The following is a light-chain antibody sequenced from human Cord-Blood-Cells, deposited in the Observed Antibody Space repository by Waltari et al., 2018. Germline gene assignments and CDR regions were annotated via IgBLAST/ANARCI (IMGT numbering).Light chain of an antibody. V-gene: IGLV2-14*01. J-gene: IGLJ2*01. CDR3: SSYTSSSTHVV. CDR1: SSDVGGYNY. Sequence: QSALTQPASVSGSPGQSITISCTGTSSDVGGYNYVPWYQQHPGKAPKLMIYDVSNRPSGVSKRFSGSKSGNTASLTISGLQAEDEADYYCSSYTSSSTHVVFGGGTKLTVL. CDR2: DVS.